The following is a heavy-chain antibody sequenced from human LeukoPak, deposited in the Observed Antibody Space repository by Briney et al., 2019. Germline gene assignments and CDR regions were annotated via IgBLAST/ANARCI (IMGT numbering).Heavy chain of an antibody. J-gene: IGHJ3*02. V-gene: IGHV3-7*03. Sequence: GGSLRLSCSASGFTFSNYWMSWVRQAPGKGLEWVANIKEDESEKNYVDSVRGRFTISRDNAKNSLYLQMNSLRAEDTAVYYCARESLPTVVTQPEYAFDIWGQGTMVTVSS. CDR3: ARESLPTVVTQPEYAFDI. D-gene: IGHD4-23*01. CDR2: IKEDESEK. CDR1: GFTFSNYW.